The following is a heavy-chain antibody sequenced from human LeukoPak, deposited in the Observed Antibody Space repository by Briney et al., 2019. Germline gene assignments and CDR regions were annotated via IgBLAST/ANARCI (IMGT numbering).Heavy chain of an antibody. CDR2: INAGNGNT. CDR3: ARDYDYGDYVGDY. D-gene: IGHD4-17*01. J-gene: IGHJ4*02. Sequence: ASVKVSSKASGYTFTSYAMHWVRQAPGQRLEWMGWINAGNGNTKYSQKFQGRVTITRDTSASTAYMELSSLRSEDTAVYYCARDYDYGDYVGDYWGQGTLVTVSS. CDR1: GYTFTSYA. V-gene: IGHV1-3*01.